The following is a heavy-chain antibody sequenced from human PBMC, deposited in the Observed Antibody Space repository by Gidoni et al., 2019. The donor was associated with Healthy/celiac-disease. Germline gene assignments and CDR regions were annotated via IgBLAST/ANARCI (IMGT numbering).Heavy chain of an antibody. D-gene: IGHD2-2*01. J-gene: IGHJ4*02. V-gene: IGHV4-30-2*01. CDR2: IYHSGST. CDR1: GGPISSGGYS. CDR3: ARNSGVPAAMVDY. Sequence: QLQLQESGSGLVKPSQTLSLTCAVSGGPISSGGYSWSWIRQPPGKGLEWIGYIYHSGSTYYNPSLKSRVTISVDRSKNQFSLKLSSVTAADTAVYYCARNSGVPAAMVDYWGQGTLVTVSS.